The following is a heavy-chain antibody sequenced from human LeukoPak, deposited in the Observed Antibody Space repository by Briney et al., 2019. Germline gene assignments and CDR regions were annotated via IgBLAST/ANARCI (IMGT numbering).Heavy chain of an antibody. J-gene: IGHJ4*02. Sequence: SQTLSLTCAISGDSVSSNDAAWNWIRQSPSRGLEWLGRTFYRSKWYYDSAVSVKSRITINPDTSKNQFSLQLNSVTPEDRAVYYCARENTLVRGTRNPFDYWGRGTLVTVSS. D-gene: IGHD3-10*01. CDR3: ARENTLVRGTRNPFDY. CDR1: GDSVSSNDAA. V-gene: IGHV6-1*01. CDR2: TFYRSKWYY.